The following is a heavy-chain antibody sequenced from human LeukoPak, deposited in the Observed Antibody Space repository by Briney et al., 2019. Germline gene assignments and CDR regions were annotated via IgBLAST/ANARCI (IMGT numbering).Heavy chain of an antibody. CDR2: INHSGST. D-gene: IGHD6-19*01. CDR1: GGSFSGYY. J-gene: IGHJ6*02. V-gene: IGHV4-34*01. CDR3: ARVADYYYYGMDV. Sequence: SETLSLTCAVYGGSFSGYYWSWIRQPPGKGLEWIGEINHSGSTNYNPSLKSRVTISVDTSKNQFSLKLSSVTAADTAVYYCARVADYYYYGMDVWGQGTTVTVSS.